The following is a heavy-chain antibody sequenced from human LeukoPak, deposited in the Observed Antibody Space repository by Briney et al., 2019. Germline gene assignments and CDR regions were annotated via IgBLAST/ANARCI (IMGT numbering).Heavy chain of an antibody. V-gene: IGHV3-48*03. J-gene: IGHJ6*04. CDR2: ISSSGTTI. D-gene: IGHD3-10*02. CDR3: AELGITMIGGV. Sequence: GGSLRLSCAASGFTFSSYDMNWVRQAPGKGLEWVSYISSSGTTIDYADSVKGRFTISRDNAQNSLYLQMSSLRAEDTAVYYCAELGITMIGGVWGKGTTVTISS. CDR1: GFTFSSYD.